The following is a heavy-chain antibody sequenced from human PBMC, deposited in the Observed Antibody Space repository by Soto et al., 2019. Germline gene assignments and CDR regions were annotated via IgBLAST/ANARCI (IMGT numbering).Heavy chain of an antibody. J-gene: IGHJ5*02. CDR1: GFTFTNHW. V-gene: IGHV3-74*01. Sequence: EVQLVESGGGLVQPGGSLRLSCAASGFTFTNHWMHWVRQAPGKGLVWVSRINDDGSTTDYADYVKGRLTISRDNAKNTVYLLMNSLRAEDTALYYCARGAYRAYWFDPWGQGTLVTVSS. CDR3: ARGAYRAYWFDP. D-gene: IGHD2-21*01. CDR2: INDDGSTT.